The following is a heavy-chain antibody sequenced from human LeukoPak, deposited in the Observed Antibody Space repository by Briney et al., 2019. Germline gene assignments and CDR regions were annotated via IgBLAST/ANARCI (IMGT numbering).Heavy chain of an antibody. CDR1: GYTFTSYG. D-gene: IGHD2-2*01. CDR3: ARPRVCSSTGCQPAFDI. Sequence: ASVKVSCKASGYTFTSYGISWVRQAPGQGLEWMGWISAYNGNTNYAQKLQGRVTMTTDTSTSTAYMELSSLRSEDTAVYYCARPRVCSSTGCQPAFDIWGQGTMVTVSS. J-gene: IGHJ3*02. CDR2: ISAYNGNT. V-gene: IGHV1-18*01.